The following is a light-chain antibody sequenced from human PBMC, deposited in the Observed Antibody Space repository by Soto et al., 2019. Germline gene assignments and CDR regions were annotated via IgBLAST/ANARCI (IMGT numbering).Light chain of an antibody. V-gene: IGLV2-8*01. CDR3: GTWDSSLNAGV. CDR2: EVV. CDR1: KSDIGVYDF. J-gene: IGLJ3*02. Sequence: QSALTQPPSASGSPGQSVTISCTGTKSDIGVYDFVSWYQHHPGKAPRLIIYEVVQRPSGVPDRFSGSKSGTSATLAITGLQTGDEADYYCGTWDSSLNAGVFGGGTKLTVL.